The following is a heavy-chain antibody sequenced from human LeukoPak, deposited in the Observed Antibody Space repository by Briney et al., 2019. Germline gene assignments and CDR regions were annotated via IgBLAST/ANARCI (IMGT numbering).Heavy chain of an antibody. Sequence: SETLSLTCSVSGASINSHYWTWIRQPAGKGLEWIGRIYISGSTNYSPSLMSRVTMLVDTSKNQISLNLISVTAADTAVYYCARALNPLPGTYYFDYWGQGTLVTVS. J-gene: IGHJ4*02. CDR2: IYISGST. V-gene: IGHV4-4*07. CDR3: ARALNPLPGTYYFDY. CDR1: GASINSHY. D-gene: IGHD2-15*01.